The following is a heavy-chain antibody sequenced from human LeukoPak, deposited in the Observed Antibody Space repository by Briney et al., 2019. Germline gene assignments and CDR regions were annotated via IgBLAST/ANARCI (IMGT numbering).Heavy chain of an antibody. CDR3: AHTPGYYYGPQYFDY. CDR2: IYWDDDR. D-gene: IGHD5-18*01. CDR1: GFSLSSSGVG. V-gene: IGHV2-5*02. Sequence: ESGPTLVKPTQTLTLTCTFSGFSLSSSGVGVGWIRQPPGMALEWLALIYWDDDRRYSPSLKSRLTITKDTSKTQVVLTLTNMDPVDTATYYCAHTPGYYYGPQYFDYWGQGTLVTVSS. J-gene: IGHJ4*02.